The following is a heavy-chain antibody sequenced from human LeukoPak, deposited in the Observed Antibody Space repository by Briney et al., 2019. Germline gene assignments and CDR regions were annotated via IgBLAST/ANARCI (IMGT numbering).Heavy chain of an antibody. J-gene: IGHJ4*02. Sequence: PSETLSHTCTVSGGSISSSSYYWGWIRQPPGKGLEWIGSIYYSGSTYYNPSLKSRVTISVDTSKNQFPLKLSSVTAADTAVFYCARRRWIGAFDYWGQGTLVTVSS. CDR3: ARRRWIGAFDY. D-gene: IGHD3-3*01. V-gene: IGHV4-39*01. CDR2: IYYSGST. CDR1: GGSISSSSYY.